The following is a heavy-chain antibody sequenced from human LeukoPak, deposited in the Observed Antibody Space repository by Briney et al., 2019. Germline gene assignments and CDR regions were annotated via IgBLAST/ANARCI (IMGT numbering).Heavy chain of an antibody. CDR3: ARVGIAVAEGGNWFDP. V-gene: IGHV1-69*04. CDR2: IIPILGIA. D-gene: IGHD6-19*01. J-gene: IGHJ5*02. CDR1: GGTFSSYA. Sequence: SVNVSCKASGGTFSSYAISWVRQAPGQGLEWMGRIIPILGIANYAQKFQGRVTITADKSTSTAYMELSSLRSEDTAVYYCARVGIAVAEGGNWFDPWGQGTLVTVSS.